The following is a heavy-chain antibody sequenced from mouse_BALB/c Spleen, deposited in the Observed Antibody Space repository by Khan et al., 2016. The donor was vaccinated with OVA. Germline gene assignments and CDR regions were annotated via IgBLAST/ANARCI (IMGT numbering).Heavy chain of an antibody. CDR1: GYTFTNYI. CDR2: INPYNDGT. CDR3: AGDYGRRFWLAY. Sequence: EVELVESGPELVKPGASVKMSCKASGYTFTNYIIHWVQQKPGQGLEWIGYINPYNDGTKYIEKFKGKATLTSDKSSSTAYMELSGLTSEDSAVYDWAGDYGRRFWLAYWGQGTLVTVSA. V-gene: IGHV1S136*01. J-gene: IGHJ3*01. D-gene: IGHD1-1*01.